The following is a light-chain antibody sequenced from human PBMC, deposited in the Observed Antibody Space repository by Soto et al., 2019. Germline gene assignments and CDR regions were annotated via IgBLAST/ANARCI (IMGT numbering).Light chain of an antibody. J-gene: IGLJ1*01. Sequence: SYELTQPPSVSAAPGQTARISCGGNNIGAYSVYWYQQKPGQAPVLVVYDDTDRPSGVPERFSGSNSGNTATLTISSVEAGDEAAYYCQVWDSDSDPSYVFGTGTKVTAL. CDR3: QVWDSDSDPSYV. CDR1: NIGAYS. CDR2: DDT. V-gene: IGLV3-21*02.